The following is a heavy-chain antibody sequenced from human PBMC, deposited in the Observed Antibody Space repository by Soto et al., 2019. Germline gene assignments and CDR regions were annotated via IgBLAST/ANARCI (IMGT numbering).Heavy chain of an antibody. CDR2: ISYDGSNK. CDR1: GFTFSSYG. V-gene: IGHV3-30*18. CDR3: AKDLCHTTYGDYGCSLDY. Sequence: QVQLVESGGGVVQPGRSLRLSCAASGFTFSSYGMHWVRQAPGKGLEWVTVISYDGSNKYYADSVKGRFTISRDNSKNTLYLQMNSLRAEDTAVYYCAKDLCHTTYGDYGCSLDYWGQGTLVTVSS. J-gene: IGHJ4*02. D-gene: IGHD4-17*01.